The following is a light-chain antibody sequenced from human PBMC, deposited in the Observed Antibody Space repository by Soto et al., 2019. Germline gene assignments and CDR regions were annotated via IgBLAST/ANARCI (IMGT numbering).Light chain of an antibody. V-gene: IGKV3-15*01. CDR3: QQYNNWPRT. J-gene: IGKJ1*01. CDR2: GAS. Sequence: EIVMTQSPATLSVSPGERATLSCRASQNVNSNLAWYQQKPGQAPRLLISGASTRAAAIPARFSGSGSGTEFTLTISSLQSEDFAVYYCQQYNNWPRTFGQGTKLDIK. CDR1: QNVNSN.